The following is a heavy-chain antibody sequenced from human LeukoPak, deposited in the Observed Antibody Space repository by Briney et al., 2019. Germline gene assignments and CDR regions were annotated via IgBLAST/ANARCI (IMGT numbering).Heavy chain of an antibody. D-gene: IGHD2-15*01. J-gene: IGHJ5*02. CDR1: GYTFTGYY. CDR3: ARENWWTNPLEARKNWFDP. CDR2: INPNSGGT. Sequence: ASVKVSCKASGYTFTGYYMHWVRQAPGQGLEWMGWINPNSGGTNYAQKFQGRVTMTRDTSISTAYMELSRLRSDDTAVYYCARENWWTNPLEARKNWFDPWGQGTLVTVSS. V-gene: IGHV1-2*02.